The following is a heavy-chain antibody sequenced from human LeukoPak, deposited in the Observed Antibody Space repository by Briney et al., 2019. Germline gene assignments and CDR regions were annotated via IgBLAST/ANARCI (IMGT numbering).Heavy chain of an antibody. CDR1: GFTFSSYA. D-gene: IGHD3-9*01. J-gene: IGHJ4*02. CDR3: AKDRSDILTGLDY. Sequence: PGGSLRLSCAASGFTFSSYAMSWVRQAPGKGLEWVSAISGNGGSTYYADSVKGRFTISRDNSKNTLYLQMNSLRAEDTAVYYCAKDRSDILTGLDYWGQGTLVTVSS. CDR2: ISGNGGST. V-gene: IGHV3-23*01.